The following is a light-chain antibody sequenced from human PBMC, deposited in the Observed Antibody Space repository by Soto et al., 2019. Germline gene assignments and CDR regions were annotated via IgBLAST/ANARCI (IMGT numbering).Light chain of an antibody. Sequence: EIVLTQSPATLSLSPXXRATLSCRASQSVSSYLAWYQQKPGQAPRLLIYDASNRATGIPARFSGSGSGTDFTLTISSLEPEDFAVYYCQQRSNWLFTFGPGTKVDIK. CDR2: DAS. V-gene: IGKV3-11*01. CDR3: QQRSNWLFT. J-gene: IGKJ3*01. CDR1: QSVSSY.